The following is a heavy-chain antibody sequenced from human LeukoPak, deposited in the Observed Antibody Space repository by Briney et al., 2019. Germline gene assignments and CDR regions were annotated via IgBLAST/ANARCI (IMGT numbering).Heavy chain of an antibody. CDR1: GGTFSSYD. Sequence: SVKVSCKASGGTFSSYDISWVRQPPGPGLEWVGGIIPIFGRANYAQKFQGRVTITAEESTSTAYMELSSLRCEDTAVYYCARVRYCSGGSCFLNWFDPWGQGTLVTVSS. D-gene: IGHD2-15*01. CDR2: IIPIFGRA. V-gene: IGHV1-69*13. J-gene: IGHJ5*02. CDR3: ARVRYCSGGSCFLNWFDP.